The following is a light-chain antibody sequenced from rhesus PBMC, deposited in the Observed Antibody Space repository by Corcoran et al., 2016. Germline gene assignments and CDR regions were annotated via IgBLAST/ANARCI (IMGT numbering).Light chain of an antibody. V-gene: IGKV3-24*04. J-gene: IGKJ1*01. CDR2: GAS. CDR3: QQSSNLWT. CDR1: QSVGNY. Sequence: ETVVTQSPATLSLSPGERATLSCRASQSVGNYLAWYQQKPGQAPRLRSDGASIRATGIPDRFSGSGYGTDFTLNISSLEPEDVGVYYCQQSSNLWTFGQGTKVEIK.